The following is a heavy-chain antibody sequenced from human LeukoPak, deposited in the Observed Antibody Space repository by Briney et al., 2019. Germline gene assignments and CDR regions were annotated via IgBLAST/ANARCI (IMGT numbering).Heavy chain of an antibody. J-gene: IGHJ5*02. CDR1: GFTFSNYS. Sequence: GGSLRLSCAASGFTFSNYSMNWVRQAPGKGLEWLSYIGGSGTTTYYAESVKGRITISRDNAKNSLYLQMNSLRAEDTALYYCARASSALIDAALPNWFDPWGQGTLVTVSS. CDR2: IGGSGTTT. V-gene: IGHV3-48*04. CDR3: ARASSALIDAALPNWFDP. D-gene: IGHD3-3*01.